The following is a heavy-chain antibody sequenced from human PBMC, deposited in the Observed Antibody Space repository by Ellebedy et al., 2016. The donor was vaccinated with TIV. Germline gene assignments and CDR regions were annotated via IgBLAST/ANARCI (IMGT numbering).Heavy chain of an antibody. V-gene: IGHV5-51*01. CDR1: GYSFTSYW. CDR2: IYPGDSDT. Sequence: GESLKISCKGSGYSFTSYWIGWVRQMPGKGLERMGIIYPGDSDTRYSPSFQGQVTIPADKSISTAYLQWSSLKASDTAMYYCARRKGTTVVTNDAFDIWGQGTMITVSS. CDR3: ARRKGTTVVTNDAFDI. J-gene: IGHJ3*02. D-gene: IGHD4-23*01.